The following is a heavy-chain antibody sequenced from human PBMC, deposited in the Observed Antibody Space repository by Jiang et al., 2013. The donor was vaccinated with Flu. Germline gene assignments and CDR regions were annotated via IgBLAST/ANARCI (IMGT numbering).Heavy chain of an antibody. CDR1: GGSISGYY. D-gene: IGHD3-16*02. Sequence: TCTVSGGSISGYYWSWIRQPPGRGRGVDWSIYYSGSTYYNPSLKSRVTISVDTSKKQFSLKVRSVTAADTAIYYCARHFKISFGGVIVTGGAHGYFDLWGRGTLVSVS. J-gene: IGHJ2*01. CDR3: ARHFKISFGGVIVTGGAHGYFDL. CDR2: IYYSGST. V-gene: IGHV4-59*08.